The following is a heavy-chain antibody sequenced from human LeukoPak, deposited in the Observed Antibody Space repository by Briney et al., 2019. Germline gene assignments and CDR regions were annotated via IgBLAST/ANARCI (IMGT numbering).Heavy chain of an antibody. J-gene: IGHJ4*02. Sequence: GGSLRLSCAASKFTLSTYWMSGVRQAPGKGLEWAAYMNQLGNEKNYLDSVKGRFTISRDNAKNSLYLQMTSLRAEDTAVYYCVRGTYYYEFWGQGTLVTVSS. CDR1: KFTLSTYW. CDR3: VRGTYYYEF. V-gene: IGHV3-7*04. D-gene: IGHD3-16*01. CDR2: MNQLGNEK.